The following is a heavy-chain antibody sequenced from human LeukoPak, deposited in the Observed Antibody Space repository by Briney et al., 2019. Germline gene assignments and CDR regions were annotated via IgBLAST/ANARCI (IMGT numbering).Heavy chain of an antibody. CDR1: GYTFTRYY. CDR2: INPSADSR. Sequence: ASVKVSCKASGYTFTRYYMHWVRQAPGQGLEWMGVINPSADSRSYAQKFQGRVTMTRNTSISTAYMELSSLRSEDTAVYYCAKYSGSYSRLLDYWGREPWSPSPQ. J-gene: IGHJ4*02. D-gene: IGHD1-26*01. V-gene: IGHV1-46*01. CDR3: AKYSGSYSRLLDY.